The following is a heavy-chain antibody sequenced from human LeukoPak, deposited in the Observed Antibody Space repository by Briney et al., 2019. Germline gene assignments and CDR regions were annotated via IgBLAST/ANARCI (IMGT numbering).Heavy chain of an antibody. CDR1: GYTFTGYY. J-gene: IGHJ4*02. Sequence: ASVKVSCKASGYTFTGYYMYWVRQAPGQGLEWMGIINPSGGSTSYAQKFQGRVTMTRDTSTSTVYMELSSLRSEDTAVYYCAKEGYYGSGSYGEADYWGQGTLVTVSS. V-gene: IGHV1-46*01. CDR3: AKEGYYGSGSYGEADY. D-gene: IGHD3-10*01. CDR2: INPSGGST.